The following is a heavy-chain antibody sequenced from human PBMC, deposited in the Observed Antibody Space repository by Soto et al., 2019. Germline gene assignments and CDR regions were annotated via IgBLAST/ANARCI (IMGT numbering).Heavy chain of an antibody. CDR2: IYPGDSDT. CDR1: GYSFTSYW. J-gene: IGHJ6*02. V-gene: IGHV5-51*01. Sequence: GESLKISCKGSGYSFTSYWIGWVRQMPGKGLEWMGIIYPGDSDTRYSPSFQGQVTISADKSIGTAYLQWSSLKASDTAMYYCARHYSSSHYYYYYYGMDVWGQGTTVTVS. CDR3: ARHYSSSHYYYYYYGMDV. D-gene: IGHD6-6*01.